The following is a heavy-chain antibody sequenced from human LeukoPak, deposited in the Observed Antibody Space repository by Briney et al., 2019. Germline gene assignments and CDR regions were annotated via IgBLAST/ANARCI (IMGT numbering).Heavy chain of an antibody. J-gene: IGHJ3*02. D-gene: IGHD1-1*01. V-gene: IGHV4-61*02. CDR2: IYTSGTT. Sequence: SQTLSLTCTVSGGSVRRGNYYWTWIRQPAGSGLEWIGRIYTSGTTDYNPSLRTRVTISVDASRNQFSLNLSSVTAADTAVYYCARERGGGTTGTMTYDIWGQGTMVTVSS. CDR1: GGSVRRGNYY. CDR3: ARERGGGTTGTMTYDI.